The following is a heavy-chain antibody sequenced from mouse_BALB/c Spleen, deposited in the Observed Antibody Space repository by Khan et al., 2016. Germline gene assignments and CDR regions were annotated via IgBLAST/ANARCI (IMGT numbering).Heavy chain of an antibody. CDR1: GFDFSRYW. V-gene: IGHV4-1*02. Sequence: EVKLLESGGGLVQPGGSLKLSCAASGFDFSRYWMSWVRQAPGKGLEWIGEINPDSSTINYTPSLKDKFIISRDNAKNTLYLQMNKVRTEDTALXSCARLHYYGRFAYWGQGTLVTVSA. D-gene: IGHD1-2*01. CDR3: ARLHYYGRFAY. J-gene: IGHJ3*01. CDR2: INPDSSTI.